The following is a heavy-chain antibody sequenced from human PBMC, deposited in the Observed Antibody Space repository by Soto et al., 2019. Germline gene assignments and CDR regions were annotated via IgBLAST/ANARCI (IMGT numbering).Heavy chain of an antibody. CDR3: AHRLLGPSGYDV. CDR1: GFSLTSGVVG. D-gene: IGHD6-13*01. V-gene: IGHV2-5*01. Sequence: SGPTLVNPTQTLTLTCTFSGFSLTSGVVGVGWIRMPPGEALEWLALIYWNDEQYYNPSLRNRLTITRDTSKNQVVLTMTNMDPVDTATYYCAHRLLGPSGYDVWGQGTTVTVSS. CDR2: IYWNDEQ. J-gene: IGHJ6*02.